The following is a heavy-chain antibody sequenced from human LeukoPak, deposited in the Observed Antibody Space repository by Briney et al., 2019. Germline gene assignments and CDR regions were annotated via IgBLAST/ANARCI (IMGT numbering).Heavy chain of an antibody. J-gene: IGHJ3*02. CDR2: ISYDGSNK. D-gene: IGHD5-18*01. CDR1: GFTFSDYY. V-gene: IGHV3-30*03. CDR3: ARGRTAMVSDAFDI. Sequence: GGSLRLSCAASGFTFSDYYMSWIRQAPGKGLEWVAVISYDGSNKYYADSVKGRFTISRDNSKNTLYLQMNSLRAEDTAVYYCARGRTAMVSDAFDIWGQGTMVTVSS.